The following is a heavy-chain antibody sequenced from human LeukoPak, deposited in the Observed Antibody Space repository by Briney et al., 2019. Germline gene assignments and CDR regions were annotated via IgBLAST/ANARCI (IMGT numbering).Heavy chain of an antibody. Sequence: SETLSLTCTVSGGSISGYYWSWIRQPAGKGLEWIGRIYTSGSTNYNPSLESRVTMSVDTSKNQFSLKLSSVTAADTAVYYCARDRDFWSGYLRTGYGMDVWGQGTTVTVSS. CDR1: GGSISGYY. D-gene: IGHD3-3*01. J-gene: IGHJ6*02. V-gene: IGHV4-4*07. CDR2: IYTSGST. CDR3: ARDRDFWSGYLRTGYGMDV.